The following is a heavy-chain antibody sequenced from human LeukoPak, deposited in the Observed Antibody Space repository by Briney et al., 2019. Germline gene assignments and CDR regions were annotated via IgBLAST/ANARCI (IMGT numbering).Heavy chain of an antibody. CDR2: IKQDGSEK. D-gene: IGHD3-10*01. CDR3: ARVGYYGSGSYSGAYNWFDP. V-gene: IGHV3-7*01. Sequence: PGGSLRLSCAASGFTFSSYWMSWVRQAPGKGLEWVANIKQDGSEKYYVDSVKGRFTISRDNAKNSLYLQMNSLRAEDTAVYYCARVGYYGSGSYSGAYNWFDPWGQGTLVTVSS. J-gene: IGHJ5*02. CDR1: GFTFSSYW.